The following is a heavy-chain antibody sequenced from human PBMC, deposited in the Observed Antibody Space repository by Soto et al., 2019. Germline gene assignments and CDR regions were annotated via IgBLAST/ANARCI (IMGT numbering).Heavy chain of an antibody. Sequence: NPSETLSLTCTVSGGSISSYYWSWIRQPPGKGLEWIGYIYYSGSTNYNPSLKSRVTISVDTSKNQFSLKLSSVTAADTAVYYCARLSEYYDFPGKEYNWFDPWGLGTLVTVSS. CDR3: ARLSEYYDFPGKEYNWFDP. CDR1: GGSISSYY. J-gene: IGHJ5*02. V-gene: IGHV4-59*01. D-gene: IGHD3-3*01. CDR2: IYYSGST.